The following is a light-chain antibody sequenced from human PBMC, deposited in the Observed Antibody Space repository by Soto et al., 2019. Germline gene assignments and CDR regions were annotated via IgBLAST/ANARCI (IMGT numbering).Light chain of an antibody. J-gene: IGKJ1*01. Sequence: IVFTQSPGTLSLSPGERATLSCRSSESVTDNQLVWYHRSPGQAPRLLIYAIYTRAAGVPDRFSGSGSGTDFTLTIRSLQPEDFARYYCQQYGSSRWTFAQGTKV. V-gene: IGKV3-20*01. CDR1: ESVTDNQ. CDR3: QQYGSSRWT. CDR2: AIY.